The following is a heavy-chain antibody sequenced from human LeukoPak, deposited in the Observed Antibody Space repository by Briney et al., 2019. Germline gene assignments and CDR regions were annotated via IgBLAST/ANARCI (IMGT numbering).Heavy chain of an antibody. Sequence: GASVKVSCKASGYPFSNYDVNWVRQAPGQGLEWMAWMNPGSGDTGYAQKFQGRLTMSSNISVNTASMELRSLTSEDTAVYFCARSRRGYYMDVWGTGTPVTVSS. CDR2: MNPGSGDT. CDR1: GYPFSNYD. J-gene: IGHJ6*03. CDR3: ARSRRGYYMDV. V-gene: IGHV1-8*01.